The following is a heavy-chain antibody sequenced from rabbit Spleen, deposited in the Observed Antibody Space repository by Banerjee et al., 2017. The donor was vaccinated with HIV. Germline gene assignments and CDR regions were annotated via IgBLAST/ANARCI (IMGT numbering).Heavy chain of an antibody. CDR1: GCSFSDRDV. CDR3: ARDLVGVIGWNFYL. Sequence: QEQLGASGGGLGQPEGSLRLTCKASGCSFSDRDVMCWVRQAPGKGLQWIACINASTGKPVYATWASGRFTISRTSSTTVTLRMTSLTAADTATYFCARDLVGVIGWNFYLWGPGTLVTVS. D-gene: IGHD2-1*01. V-gene: IGHV1S45*01. CDR2: INASTGKP. J-gene: IGHJ4*01.